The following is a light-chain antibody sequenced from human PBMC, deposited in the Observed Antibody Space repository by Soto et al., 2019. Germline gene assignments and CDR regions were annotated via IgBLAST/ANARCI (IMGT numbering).Light chain of an antibody. V-gene: IGKV1-9*01. J-gene: IGKJ4*01. CDR2: PAS. Sequence: DIQLTQSPSFLSASVGDTVTLTCRASQGISSDLAWYQQKPGKAPKLLIYPASTLQSGVPSRISGSGSGTEFTLTISSLQPEDLATYYCQQLNSYPRTFGGGTEVEIK. CDR3: QQLNSYPRT. CDR1: QGISSD.